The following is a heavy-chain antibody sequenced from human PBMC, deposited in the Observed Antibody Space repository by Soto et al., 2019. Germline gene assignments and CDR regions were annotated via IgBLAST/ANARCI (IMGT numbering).Heavy chain of an antibody. D-gene: IGHD5-18*01. Sequence: GGSLRLSCAASGFTFSNAWMNWVRQAPGKGLEWVGRIKSKTDGGKRDYAEPVKGRFTISRVDSKNTLYLQMNSLKTEDTAVYYCTTDLRYSYGYFYTTFSYWGQGTLVTVSS. CDR3: TTDLRYSYGYFYTTFSY. CDR2: IKSKTDGGKR. V-gene: IGHV3-15*07. CDR1: GFTFSNAW. J-gene: IGHJ4*02.